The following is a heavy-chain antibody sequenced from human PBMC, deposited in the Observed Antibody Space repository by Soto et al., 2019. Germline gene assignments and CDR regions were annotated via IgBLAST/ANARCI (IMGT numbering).Heavy chain of an antibody. D-gene: IGHD6-13*01. J-gene: IGHJ5*02. V-gene: IGHV4-38-2*01. CDR3: ARSAAAAGELDP. CDR2: IYHSGST. Sequence: SETLSLTCAVSGYSISSGYYWGWIRQPPGKGLEWIGSIYHSGSTYYNPSLKSRVTISVDTSKNQFSLKLSSVTAADTAVYYCARSAAAAGELDPWGWGTLVTYSA. CDR1: GYSISSGYY.